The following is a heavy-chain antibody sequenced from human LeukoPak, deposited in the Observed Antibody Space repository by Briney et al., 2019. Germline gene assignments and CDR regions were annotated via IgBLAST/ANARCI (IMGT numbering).Heavy chain of an antibody. J-gene: IGHJ6*03. CDR2: IWYDGSNK. V-gene: IGHV3-33*06. CDR1: GFTFSSYG. Sequence: PGGSLRLSCAASGFTFSSYGMHWVRQAPGKGLEWVAVIWYDGSNKYYADSVKGRFTVSRDNSKNTLYLQMNSLRAEDTAVYYCAKGGSSSWYYYYMDVWGKGTTATVSS. CDR3: AKGGSSSWYYYYMDV. D-gene: IGHD6-13*01.